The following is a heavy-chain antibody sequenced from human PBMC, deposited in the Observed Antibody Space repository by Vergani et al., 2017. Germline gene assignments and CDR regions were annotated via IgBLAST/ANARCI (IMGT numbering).Heavy chain of an antibody. CDR1: GFTFSSYA. CDR2: ISGSGGST. J-gene: IGHJ5*02. D-gene: IGHD6-13*01. Sequence: EVQLLESGGGLVQPGGSLRLSCAASGFTFSSYAMSWVRQAPGKGLEWVSGISGSGGSTYYADSVKGRFTISRDNSKNTLYLQMNSLRAEDTAVYYCAKDLGGKEKGIAAAGSWFDPWGQGTLVTVSS. CDR3: AKDLGGKEKGIAAAGSWFDP. V-gene: IGHV3-23*01.